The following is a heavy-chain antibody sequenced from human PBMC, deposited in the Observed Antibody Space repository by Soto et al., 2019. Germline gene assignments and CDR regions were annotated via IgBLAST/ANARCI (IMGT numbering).Heavy chain of an antibody. V-gene: IGHV4-30-2*01. CDR1: GCSISSGGYS. D-gene: IGHD1-26*01. J-gene: IGHJ4*02. CDR3: GAAGGLPRYY. Sequence: QMQLQESGSGLVKPSQTLSLTCAVSGCSISSGGYSWSWIRQPPGQGLEWIGYIYHSGSTYYNTYRKSRVTRTVDRSTNQFSLQLRSVTAAETAVYYFGAAGGLPRYYWGQGTLVTASS. CDR2: IYHSGST.